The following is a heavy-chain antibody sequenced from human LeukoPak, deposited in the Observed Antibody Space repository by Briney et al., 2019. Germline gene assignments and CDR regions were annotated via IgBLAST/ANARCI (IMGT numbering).Heavy chain of an antibody. V-gene: IGHV3-11*01. D-gene: IGHD6-19*01. Sequence: PGGSLRLSCAASGFTFSDYYMSWIRQAPGKGLEWVSYIGSSDRTMYYADSVKGRFTISRDNSKNTLYLQMNSLRAEDTAVYYCAKGSGAWVAVAEWFDPWGQGTLVTVSS. J-gene: IGHJ5*02. CDR1: GFTFSDYY. CDR3: AKGSGAWVAVAEWFDP. CDR2: IGSSDRTM.